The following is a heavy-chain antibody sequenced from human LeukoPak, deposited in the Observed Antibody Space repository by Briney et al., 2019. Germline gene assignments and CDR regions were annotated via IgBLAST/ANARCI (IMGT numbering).Heavy chain of an antibody. CDR1: GVSFDDYY. CDR3: TRMTTGHDY. D-gene: IGHD4-17*01. CDR2: INHSGYT. Sequence: SETLSLTCGVSGVSFDDYYWSWVRQTPGKGLEWLGEINHSGYTNDSPSLKSRVTLSIDTSRKQLSLNLRSVTVADAGIYYCTRMTTGHDYWGQGTLVTVSS. J-gene: IGHJ4*02. V-gene: IGHV4-34*01.